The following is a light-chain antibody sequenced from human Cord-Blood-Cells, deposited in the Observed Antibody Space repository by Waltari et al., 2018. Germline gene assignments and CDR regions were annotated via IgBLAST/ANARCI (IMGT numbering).Light chain of an antibody. CDR2: GAS. J-gene: IGKJ1*01. CDR1: QSVSSSY. CDR3: QQYGSSPWT. V-gene: IGKV3-20*01. Sequence: EIVLTQSPGTLSLSTGERATLSCRASQSVSSSYLAWYQQKPGQAPRLLIYGASSRATGIPDRFSGSGSGTDFTLTISRLEPEDFAVYYCQQYGSSPWTFCQGTKVEIK.